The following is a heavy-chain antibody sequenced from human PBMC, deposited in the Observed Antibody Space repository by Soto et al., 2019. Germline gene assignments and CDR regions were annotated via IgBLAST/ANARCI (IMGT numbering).Heavy chain of an antibody. CDR3: ARHGAWFDP. CDR2: IYYSGST. J-gene: IGHJ5*02. V-gene: IGHV4-39*01. CDR1: GGSISSSSYY. Sequence: SETLSLTCTVSGGSISSSSYYWGWIRQPPGKGLEWTGSIYYSGSTYYNPSLKSRVTISVDTSKNQFSLKLSSVTAADTAVYYCARHGAWFDPWGQGTLVTVSS.